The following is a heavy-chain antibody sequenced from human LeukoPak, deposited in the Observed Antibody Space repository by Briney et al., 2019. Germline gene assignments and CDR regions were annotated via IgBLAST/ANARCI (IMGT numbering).Heavy chain of an antibody. V-gene: IGHV1-69*04. Sequence: SVKVSCKASGGTFSSYAISWVRQAPGQGLEWMGRIIPILGIANYAQKFQGRVTITADKSTSTAYMELSSLRSEDTAVYYCAREVDSAMAFDYWGQGTPVTVSS. CDR1: GGTFSSYA. CDR3: AREVDSAMAFDY. CDR2: IIPILGIA. D-gene: IGHD5-18*01. J-gene: IGHJ4*02.